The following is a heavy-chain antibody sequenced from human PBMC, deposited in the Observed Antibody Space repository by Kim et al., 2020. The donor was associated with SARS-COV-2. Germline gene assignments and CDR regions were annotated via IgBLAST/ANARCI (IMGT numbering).Heavy chain of an antibody. Sequence: GGSLRLSCTTSGLNFGDYAMSWFRQAPGKGLGWVAFIRSKRYGETTEYAASVKGRFTISRDDSKRIAYLQMNGLKTEDTAVYYCTSGPYYYDSAAYYHDYWGQGTLVTVSS. CDR2: IRSKRYGETT. CDR3: TSGPYYYDSAAYYHDY. V-gene: IGHV3-49*03. D-gene: IGHD3-22*01. J-gene: IGHJ4*02. CDR1: GLNFGDYA.